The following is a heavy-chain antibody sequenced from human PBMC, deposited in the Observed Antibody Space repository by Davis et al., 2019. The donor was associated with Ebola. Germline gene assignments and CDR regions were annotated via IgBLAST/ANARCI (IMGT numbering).Heavy chain of an antibody. V-gene: IGHV3-74*01. Sequence: GESLKISCAASGFTFSSYWMHWVRQAPGKGLVWVSRINSDGSSTSYADSVKGRFTISRDNAKNTLYLQMNSLRAEDTAVFYCASAYSSSWPPWYFDLWGRGTLVTVSS. CDR2: INSDGSST. D-gene: IGHD6-13*01. CDR3: ASAYSSSWPPWYFDL. CDR1: GFTFSSYW. J-gene: IGHJ2*01.